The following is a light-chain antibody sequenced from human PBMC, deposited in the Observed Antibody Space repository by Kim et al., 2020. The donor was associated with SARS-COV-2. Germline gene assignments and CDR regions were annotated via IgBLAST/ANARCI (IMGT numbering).Light chain of an antibody. Sequence: EIVFTQSPGTLSLSPGERATLSCRASQTIPKNFLAWYQQKPGQAPRLLISGASNRATGIADRFSGSGSGTDFTLTISSLEPEDFAVYFCQQYATSPLTFGGGTKVDIK. V-gene: IGKV3-20*01. CDR1: QTIPKNF. CDR3: QQYATSPLT. J-gene: IGKJ4*01. CDR2: GAS.